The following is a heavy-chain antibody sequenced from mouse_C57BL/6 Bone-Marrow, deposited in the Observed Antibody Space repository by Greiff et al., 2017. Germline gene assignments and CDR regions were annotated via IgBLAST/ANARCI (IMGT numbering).Heavy chain of an antibody. CDR3: ARVNDYDGAWFAY. Sequence: QVQLQQPGAELVRPGTSVKLSCKASGYTFTSYWMHWVKQRPGQGLEWIGVIDPSDSYTNYNQKFKGKATLTVDTSSSTAYMQLSSLTSEDSAVYYCARVNDYDGAWFAYWGQGTLVTVSA. V-gene: IGHV1-59*01. D-gene: IGHD2-4*01. CDR2: IDPSDSYT. CDR1: GYTFTSYW. J-gene: IGHJ3*01.